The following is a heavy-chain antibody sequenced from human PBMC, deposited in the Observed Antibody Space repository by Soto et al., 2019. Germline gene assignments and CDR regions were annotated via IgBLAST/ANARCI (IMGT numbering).Heavy chain of an antibody. J-gene: IGHJ5*02. CDR1: GGSISSGGYY. Sequence: QVQLQESGPGLVKPSQTLSLTCTVSGGSISSGGYYWSWIRQHPGKGLEWIGYIYYSGSTYYKPSLQRGVTTLGDRYKTHSSLKLSCVTAADTTAYYCAGSVFPWCRGTLVSVSS. CDR2: IYYSGST. V-gene: IGHV4-31*03. CDR3: AGSVFP.